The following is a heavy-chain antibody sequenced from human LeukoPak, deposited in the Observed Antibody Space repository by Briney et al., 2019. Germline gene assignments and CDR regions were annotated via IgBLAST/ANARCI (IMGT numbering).Heavy chain of an antibody. D-gene: IGHD6-19*01. CDR3: ARDSRPYGAVVPMAY. V-gene: IGHV3-48*01. J-gene: IGHJ4*02. Sequence: GGSLRLSCAASGFTFSSYAMSWVRQAPGKGLEWVSYISSSSSTIYYADSVKGRFTISRDNARNSLYLQMNSLRAEDTAVYYCARDSRPYGAVVPMAYWGQGTLVTVSS. CDR1: GFTFSSYA. CDR2: ISSSSSTI.